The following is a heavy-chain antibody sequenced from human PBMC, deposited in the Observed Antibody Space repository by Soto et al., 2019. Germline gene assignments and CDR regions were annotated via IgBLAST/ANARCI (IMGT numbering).Heavy chain of an antibody. CDR2: INLRGGTT. J-gene: IGHJ4*02. D-gene: IGHD1-26*01. V-gene: IGHV1-46*02. Sequence: QVQLMQSGAEVRKPGASVRLSCETSGYKFNQYYIHWVRQAPGQGLEWMGIINLRGGTTEYAHKFRGRVTVTGDTSKKTAYMELRSLRSEDTAMYFCARGPEDSDVPRWDYWGQGTLVTVSS. CDR3: ARGPEDSDVPRWDY. CDR1: GYKFNQYY.